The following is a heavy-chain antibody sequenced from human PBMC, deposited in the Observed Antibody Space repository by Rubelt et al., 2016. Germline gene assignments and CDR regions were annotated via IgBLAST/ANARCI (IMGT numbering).Heavy chain of an antibody. CDR2: IKQDGNEK. V-gene: IGHV3-7*04. J-gene: IGHJ4*02. CDR1: GLSYSSYW. D-gene: IGHD1-26*01. CDR3: ARDSRIGGATGYADY. Sequence: EVQLVESGGGLVQPGGSLRLSCGVSGLSYSSYWMSWVRQAPGKGLEWVANIKQDGNEKNYVDSVQGRFTISRDNAKNSLYLQMNSRRGEDTTVYYCARDSRIGGATGYADYWGQGTLVTVSS.